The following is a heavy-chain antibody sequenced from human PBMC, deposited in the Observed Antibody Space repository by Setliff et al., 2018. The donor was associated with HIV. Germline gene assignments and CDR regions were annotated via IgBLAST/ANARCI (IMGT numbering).Heavy chain of an antibody. J-gene: IGHJ4*02. V-gene: IGHV1-69*10. CDR1: GGSFSSYA. CDR2: IIPVDGVP. CDR3: ARGQYSNCRVSKNDY. D-gene: IGHD5-12*01. Sequence: SVKVSCKASGGSFSSYALSWVRQAPGQGLEWMGGIIPVDGVPIYAQKFQGRVTITADKSTTTAYMQLSSLRSEDTAVYYCARGQYSNCRVSKNDYWGQGTLVTVSS.